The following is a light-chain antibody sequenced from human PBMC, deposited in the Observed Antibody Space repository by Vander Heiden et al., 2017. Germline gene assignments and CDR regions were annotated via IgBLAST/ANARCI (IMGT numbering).Light chain of an antibody. Sequence: QSALTQPPSASGSPGQSVTISCTGTSSDVGAYNYVSWYQQHPGKAPKVMIYEVTKRPSGVPDRFSGSKYGNTASLTVSGLQAEDEADYYCSSYAGSNTAIFGGGTKLTVL. V-gene: IGLV2-8*01. CDR1: SSDVGAYNY. CDR2: EVT. J-gene: IGLJ2*01. CDR3: SSYAGSNTAI.